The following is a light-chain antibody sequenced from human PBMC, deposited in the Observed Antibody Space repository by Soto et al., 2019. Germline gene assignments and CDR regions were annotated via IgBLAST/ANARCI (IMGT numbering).Light chain of an antibody. CDR1: HSVGGD. CDR2: DAS. J-gene: IGKJ4*01. V-gene: IGKV3-11*01. Sequence: EIVFTHSPATLSFSPGERGTRSCMASHSVGGDLDWYQQKPGQAPILLIYDASNRASGIPARFSGSGSGTDFTLTISSLEPEDLAVYFCHQRSNWHPLNLGGGTKLEIK. CDR3: HQRSNWHPLN.